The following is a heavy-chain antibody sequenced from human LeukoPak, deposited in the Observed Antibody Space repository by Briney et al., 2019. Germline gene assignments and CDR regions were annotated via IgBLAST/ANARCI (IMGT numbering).Heavy chain of an antibody. Sequence: RGSLRLSCAASGFTVSSNYMSWVRQAPGKGLEWVSVIYSGGSTYYADSVKGRFTISRDNSKNTLYLQMNSLRAEDTAVYYCARGRWRQRGYYFDYWGQGTLVTVSS. CDR1: GFTVSSNY. V-gene: IGHV3-66*01. J-gene: IGHJ4*02. D-gene: IGHD2-15*01. CDR2: IYSGGST. CDR3: ARGRWRQRGYYFDY.